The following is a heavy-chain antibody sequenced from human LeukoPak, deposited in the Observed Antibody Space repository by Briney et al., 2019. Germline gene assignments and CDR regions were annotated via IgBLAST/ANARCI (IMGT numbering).Heavy chain of an antibody. Sequence: SETLSLTCAVYGGSFSGYYWSWIRQPPGKGLEWIGEINHSGSTNYNPSLKSRVTISVDTSKNQFSLKLSSVTAADTAVYYCAGRMGWVTINRFVSKPDYDYGMDVWGQGTTVTVSS. V-gene: IGHV4-34*01. CDR3: AGRMGWVTINRFVSKPDYDYGMDV. D-gene: IGHD4-11*01. CDR2: INHSGST. J-gene: IGHJ6*02. CDR1: GGSFSGYY.